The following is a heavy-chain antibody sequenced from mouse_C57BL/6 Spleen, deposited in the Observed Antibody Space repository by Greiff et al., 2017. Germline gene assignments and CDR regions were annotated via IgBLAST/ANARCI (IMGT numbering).Heavy chain of an antibody. V-gene: IGHV1-72*01. CDR2: IDPNSGGT. CDR1: GYTFTSYW. D-gene: IGHD1-1*01. J-gene: IGHJ2*01. CDR3: ARSISITAAFDY. Sequence: QVQLQQPGAELVKPGASVKLSCKASGYTFTSYWMHWVKQRPGRGLEWIGRIDPNSGGTKYNEKFKSKATLTVDKPSSTAYMQLSSLTSKDSAVYYCARSISITAAFDYWGQGTTLTVSS.